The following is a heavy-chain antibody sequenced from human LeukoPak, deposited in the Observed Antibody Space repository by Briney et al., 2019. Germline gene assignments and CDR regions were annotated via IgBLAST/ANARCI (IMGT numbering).Heavy chain of an antibody. CDR2: INPSGGST. J-gene: IGHJ6*02. Sequence: GASVKVSCKASGYTFTSYYMHWVRQAPGQGLEWMGIINPSGGSTSYAQKFQGRGTMTRDTSTSTVYMELSSLRSQDTAVYYCARDALPSVRFGGMDVWGQGTTVTVSS. CDR3: ARDALPSVRFGGMDV. V-gene: IGHV1-46*01. D-gene: IGHD3-10*01. CDR1: GYTFTSYY.